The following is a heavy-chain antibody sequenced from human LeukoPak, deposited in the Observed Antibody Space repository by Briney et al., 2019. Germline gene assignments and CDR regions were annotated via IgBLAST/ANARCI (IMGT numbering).Heavy chain of an antibody. D-gene: IGHD2-2*01. CDR1: GGSISSYY. V-gene: IGHV4-59*08. Sequence: SGTLSLTCTVSGGSISSYYWSWIRQPPGKGLEWIGYIYYSGSTYYNPSLKSRVTISVDTSKNQFSLKLSSVTAADTAVYYCARRYQLYYFDYWGQGTLVTVSS. CDR2: IYYSGST. CDR3: ARRYQLYYFDY. J-gene: IGHJ4*02.